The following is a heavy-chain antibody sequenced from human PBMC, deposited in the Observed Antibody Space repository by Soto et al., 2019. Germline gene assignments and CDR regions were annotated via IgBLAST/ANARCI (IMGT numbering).Heavy chain of an antibody. CDR2: LYSGGGT. CDR3: ATVRLGIAAVAVDI. Sequence: GPLRLSCAASAFTVSNNYMSWVRQAPGKGLEWVSVLYSGGGTSYADSVKGRFGISRDNPKNTLYLQMSGLRAEDTALYYCATVRLGIAAVAVDIWGQGTMVTVSS. CDR1: AFTVSNNY. D-gene: IGHD6-13*01. J-gene: IGHJ3*02. V-gene: IGHV3-66*01.